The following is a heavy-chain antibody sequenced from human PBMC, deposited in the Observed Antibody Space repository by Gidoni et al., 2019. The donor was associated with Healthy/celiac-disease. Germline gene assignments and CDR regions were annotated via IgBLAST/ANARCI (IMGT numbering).Heavy chain of an antibody. V-gene: IGHV4-34*01. CDR2: INHSGST. CDR1: GGSFSGYY. Sequence: QVQLQQWGAGLLKPSETLSLTCAVYGGSFSGYYWSWIRQPPGKGLEWIGEINHSGSTNYHPSLKSRVTISVDTSKNQFSLKLSSVTAADTAVYYCARASSITMVRDSRGSDRFDPWGQGTLVTVSS. J-gene: IGHJ5*02. CDR3: ARASSITMVRDSRGSDRFDP. D-gene: IGHD3-10*01.